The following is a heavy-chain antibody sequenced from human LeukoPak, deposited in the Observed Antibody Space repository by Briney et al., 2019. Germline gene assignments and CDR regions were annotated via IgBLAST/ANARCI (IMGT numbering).Heavy chain of an antibody. Sequence: GGSLRLSCAASGLIFSSSGMHWVRQAPGKGLEWVAFTQYDESNKYYADSVKGRFTISRDNSKNTVFLQMNSLRPEDTALYYCAKQMIECPHYYYMDVWGKGTTVTVSS. D-gene: IGHD3-22*01. CDR3: AKQMIECPHYYYMDV. CDR1: GLIFSSSG. CDR2: TQYDESNK. J-gene: IGHJ6*03. V-gene: IGHV3-30*02.